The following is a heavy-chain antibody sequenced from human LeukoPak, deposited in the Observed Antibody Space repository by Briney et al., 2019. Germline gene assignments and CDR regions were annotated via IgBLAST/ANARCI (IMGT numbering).Heavy chain of an antibody. J-gene: IGHJ4*02. CDR2: ISPSNDST. Sequence: AASVKVSCKASGNTFTTYYIYWVRQAPGQGLEWMGIISPSNDSTTYAQKFQGRVTMTRDTSTSTVYMELSTLRSEDTAVYYCARVYSGYFDYWGQGTLVTVSS. D-gene: IGHD5-12*01. V-gene: IGHV1-46*01. CDR1: GNTFTTYY. CDR3: ARVYSGYFDY.